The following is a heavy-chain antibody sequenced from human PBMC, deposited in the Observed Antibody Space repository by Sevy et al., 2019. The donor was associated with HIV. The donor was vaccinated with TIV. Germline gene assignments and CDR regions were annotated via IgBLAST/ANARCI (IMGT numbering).Heavy chain of an antibody. CDR3: AKNRADTAMAYYYYYGMDV. J-gene: IGHJ6*02. CDR2: ISYDGTIK. V-gene: IGHV3-30*18. Sequence: GGSLRLSCAASGFTFSSYGMHWVRQAPGKGLEWVAVISYDGTIKYYVDSVKGRFTISRDNSKNTLYLQVNSLRSEDTAVYYCAKNRADTAMAYYYYYGMDVWGQGTTVTVSS. CDR1: GFTFSSYG. D-gene: IGHD5-18*01.